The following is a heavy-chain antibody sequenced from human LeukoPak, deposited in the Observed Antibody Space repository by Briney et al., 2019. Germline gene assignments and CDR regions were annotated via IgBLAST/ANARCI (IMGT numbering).Heavy chain of an antibody. CDR3: AREAEGCSSTSCYRSQYYFDY. CDR1: GGTFSSYA. Sequence: SVKVSCKASGGTFSSYAISWVRQAPGQGLEWMGGIIPIFGTANYAQKFQGRVTITADESTSTAYMELSSLRSEDTAVYYCAREAEGCSSTSCYRSQYYFDYWGQGTLVTVSS. D-gene: IGHD2-2*01. J-gene: IGHJ4*02. CDR2: IIPIFGTA. V-gene: IGHV1-69*13.